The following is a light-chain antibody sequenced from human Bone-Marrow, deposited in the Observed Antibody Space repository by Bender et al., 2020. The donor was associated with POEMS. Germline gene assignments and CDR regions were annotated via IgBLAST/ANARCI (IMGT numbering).Light chain of an antibody. CDR2: SNY. CDR1: DSNFGGNN. CDR3: TSYTTSISYV. Sequence: QSVLTQPPSASGTPGQSVIISCSGTDSNFGGNNVNWYQHLPGTAPRLVVYSNYQRPSGVSNRFSGSKSGNTASLTISGLQAEDEADYYCTSYTTSISYVFGTGTKVTVL. J-gene: IGLJ1*01. V-gene: IGLV1-44*01.